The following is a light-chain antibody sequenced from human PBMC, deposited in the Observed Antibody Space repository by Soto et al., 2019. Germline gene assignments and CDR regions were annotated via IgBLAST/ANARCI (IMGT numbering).Light chain of an antibody. CDR2: GNN. CDR3: QAYDTSLSGWVI. V-gene: IGLV1-40*01. CDR1: SSNIGARFD. J-gene: IGLJ2*01. Sequence: QSVLTQPPSVSGAPGQRVSISCTGSSSNIGARFDVHWYQQLPGTAPKLLISGNNNRPSGVPARFSGAKSGTSASLVITGLQAEDEADDYCQAYDTSLSGWVIFGGGTKLTVL.